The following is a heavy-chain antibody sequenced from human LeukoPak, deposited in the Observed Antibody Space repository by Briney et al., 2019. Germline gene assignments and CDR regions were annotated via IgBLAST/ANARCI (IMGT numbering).Heavy chain of an antibody. V-gene: IGHV3-53*04. CDR2: IYSGGST. CDR1: GFTVSSNY. CDR3: ARVADYGDYEFDH. Sequence: QPGGSLRLSCAASGFTVSSNYMSWVRQAPGKGLEWVSVIYSGGSTYYADSVKGRFTISRHNSKNTLYLQMNSLRAEDTAVYYCARVADYGDYEFDHWGQGTLVTVSS. J-gene: IGHJ4*02. D-gene: IGHD4-17*01.